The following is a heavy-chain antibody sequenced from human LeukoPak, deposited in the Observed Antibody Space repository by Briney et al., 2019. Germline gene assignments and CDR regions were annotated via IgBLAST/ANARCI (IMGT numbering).Heavy chain of an antibody. V-gene: IGHV4-30-2*01. J-gene: IGHJ4*02. Sequence: PSQTLSLTCAVSDDSLNNGAFSWSWIRQPPGKGLEWLGYFYHSGSSYYSPSFRSRVTMSIDRSTKQFSLRLSSVTAADTAVYYCARGSGWGSYPNWGQGTLVTVSS. D-gene: IGHD3-16*02. CDR3: ARGSGWGSYPN. CDR2: FYHSGSS. CDR1: DDSLNNGAFS.